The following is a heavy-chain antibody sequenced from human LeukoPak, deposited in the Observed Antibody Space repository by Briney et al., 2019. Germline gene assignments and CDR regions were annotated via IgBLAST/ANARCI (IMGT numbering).Heavy chain of an antibody. D-gene: IGHD1-26*01. CDR2: INPSGGTT. Sequence: GASVKVSCKASGGTFSNYAINWVRQAPGQGLEWMGIINPSGGTTVYAQNFQGRVIMTRDTSTSTVHMDLSSLRSEDAAVYYCAREPRPVGATSFGYYFDYWGQGTLVTVSS. CDR3: AREPRPVGATSFGYYFDY. J-gene: IGHJ4*02. V-gene: IGHV1-46*01. CDR1: GGTFSNYA.